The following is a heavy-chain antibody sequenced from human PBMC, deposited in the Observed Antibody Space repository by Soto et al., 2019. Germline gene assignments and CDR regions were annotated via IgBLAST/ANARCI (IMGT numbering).Heavy chain of an antibody. J-gene: IGHJ4*02. CDR2: VYYTGST. Sequence: KTSEXLSLTXXVSGGSISGSYWSWIRQSPGKGLEWLGYVYYTGSTNYSPSLRSRVSISVDTSKNEFSLRLSSVTAADTAVYFCARSVAVPGAHIDYWGQGTQVTVSS. D-gene: IGHD6-19*01. V-gene: IGHV4-59*01. CDR1: GGSISGSY. CDR3: ARSVAVPGAHIDY.